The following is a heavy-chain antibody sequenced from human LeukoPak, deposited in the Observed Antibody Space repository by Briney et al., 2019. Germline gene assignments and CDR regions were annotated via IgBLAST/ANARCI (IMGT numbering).Heavy chain of an antibody. D-gene: IGHD1-26*01. CDR1: GFDFSTSE. CDR2: ISPGGVI. CDR3: ATTNRYSGSYRDFDY. V-gene: IGHV3-48*03. Sequence: PSGGSLRLSCAASGFDFSTSEMDWVRLTPERGPEWIAYISPGGVILYADSVKGRFTISRDNSKNTLYLQMNSLRAEDTALYYCATTNRYSGSYRDFDYWGQGTLVTVSS. J-gene: IGHJ4*02.